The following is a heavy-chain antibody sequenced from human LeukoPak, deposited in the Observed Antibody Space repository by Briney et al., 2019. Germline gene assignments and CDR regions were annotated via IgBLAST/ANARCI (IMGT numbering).Heavy chain of an antibody. CDR3: TRLFAGHWFDP. CDR2: IRSKSNSYAT. Sequence: GGSLRLSCAASGFTFSGSAMHWVRQASGKGLEWVGRIRSKSNSYATPYAASVKGRFTISRDDSQTTSYLQMNSLKTEDTAVYYCTRLFAGHWFDPWGQGTPVTVSS. V-gene: IGHV3-73*01. CDR1: GFTFSGSA. J-gene: IGHJ5*02.